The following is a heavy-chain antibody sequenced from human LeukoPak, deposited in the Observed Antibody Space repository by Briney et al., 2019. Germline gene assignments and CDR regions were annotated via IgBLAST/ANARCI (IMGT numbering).Heavy chain of an antibody. CDR3: VRDGGNWDVDY. J-gene: IGHJ4*02. CDR2: LYSGGGT. D-gene: IGHD3-16*01. CDR1: GGSISRGNYF. Sequence: SETLSLTCTVSGGSISRGNYFWGWIRQPPGKELEWIGSLYSGGGTHYNPSLNSRLTISADTSKNQFSLNLRSVTAVDTAVYFCVRDGGNWDVDYWGQGTLVTVSS. V-gene: IGHV4-39*07.